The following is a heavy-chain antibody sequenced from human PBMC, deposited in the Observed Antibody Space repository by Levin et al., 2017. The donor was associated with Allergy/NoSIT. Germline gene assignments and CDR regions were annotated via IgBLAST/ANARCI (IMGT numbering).Heavy chain of an antibody. CDR1: GGTFSSYA. Sequence: GGSLRLSCKASGGTFSSYAISWVRQAPGQGLEWMGGIIPIFGTANYAQKFQGRVTITADKSTSTAYMELSSLRSEDTAVYYCARDRYYDSSGYYSGPDAFDIWGQGTMVTVSS. CDR2: IIPIFGTA. J-gene: IGHJ3*02. D-gene: IGHD3-22*01. V-gene: IGHV1-69*06. CDR3: ARDRYYDSSGYYSGPDAFDI.